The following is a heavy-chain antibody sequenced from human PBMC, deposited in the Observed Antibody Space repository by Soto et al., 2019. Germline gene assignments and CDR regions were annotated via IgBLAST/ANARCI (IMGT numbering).Heavy chain of an antibody. Sequence: SGPTLVNPTETLTLTCTVSGFSLSNARMGVSWIRQPPGKALEWLAHIFSNDEKSYSTSLKSRLTISKDTSKSQVVLTMTNMDPVDTATYYCARQKTYYDILTGYRAGDSFDPWGQGPLVTLSS. J-gene: IGHJ5*02. CDR3: ARQKTYYDILTGYRAGDSFDP. D-gene: IGHD3-9*01. CDR2: IFSNDEK. V-gene: IGHV2-26*01. CDR1: GFSLSNARMG.